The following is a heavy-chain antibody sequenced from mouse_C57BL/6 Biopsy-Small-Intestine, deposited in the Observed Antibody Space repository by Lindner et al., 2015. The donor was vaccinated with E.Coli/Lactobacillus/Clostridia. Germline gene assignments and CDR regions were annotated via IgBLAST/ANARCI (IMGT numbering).Heavy chain of an antibody. J-gene: IGHJ4*01. CDR1: GYTFTDYN. V-gene: IGHV1-22*01. CDR2: INPNNGGT. CDR3: AREGDYDGYYYAMDY. Sequence: EVQLQESGPELVKPGASVKMSCKASGYTFTDYNMHWVKQSHGKSLEWIGYINPNNGGTSYNQKFKGKATLTVNKSSSTAYMELRSLTSEDSAVYYCAREGDYDGYYYAMDYWGQGTSVTVSS. D-gene: IGHD2-4*01.